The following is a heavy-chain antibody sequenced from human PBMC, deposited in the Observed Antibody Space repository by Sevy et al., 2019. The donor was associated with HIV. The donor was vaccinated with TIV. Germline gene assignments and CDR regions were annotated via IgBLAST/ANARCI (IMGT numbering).Heavy chain of an antibody. CDR1: GFTFSSYA. Sequence: GGSLRLSCAASGFTFSSYAMSWVRQAPGKGLEWVSAISGSGGSTYYADSVKGRFTISRDNSKNTLYLQMNSLRAEDTALYYCAKVWTQAGAFDIWGQGTMVTVSS. CDR2: ISGSGGST. CDR3: AKVWTQAGAFDI. D-gene: IGHD1-1*01. J-gene: IGHJ3*02. V-gene: IGHV3-23*01.